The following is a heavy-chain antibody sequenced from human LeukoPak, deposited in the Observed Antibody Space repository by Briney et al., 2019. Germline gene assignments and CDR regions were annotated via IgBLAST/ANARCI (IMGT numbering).Heavy chain of an antibody. CDR2: IIPILGIA. V-gene: IGHV1-69*04. D-gene: IGHD6-13*01. CDR1: GGTFSSYA. CDR3: AREIEHSSSWLYYYYYYGMDV. Sequence: SVKVSCKASGGTFSSYAISWVRQAPGQGLEWMGRIIPILGIANYAQKFQGRVTMTTDTSTSTAYMELRSLRSDDTAVYYCAREIEHSSSWLYYYYYYGMDVWGQGTTVTVSS. J-gene: IGHJ6*02.